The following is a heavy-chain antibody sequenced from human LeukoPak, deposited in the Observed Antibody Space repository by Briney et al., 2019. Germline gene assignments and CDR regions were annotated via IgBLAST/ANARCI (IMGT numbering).Heavy chain of an antibody. V-gene: IGHV3-23*01. CDR1: GFTFSSYA. Sequence: PGGSLRLSCAASGFTFSSYAMSWLRQAPGKGLEWVSAVSGTGLTTYYADSVKGRFIVSRDNSKNTVYLQMNSLRGEDAAVYYCAKELMGFDYWGQGTLVTVSS. D-gene: IGHD2-8*01. CDR2: VSGTGLTT. CDR3: AKELMGFDY. J-gene: IGHJ4*02.